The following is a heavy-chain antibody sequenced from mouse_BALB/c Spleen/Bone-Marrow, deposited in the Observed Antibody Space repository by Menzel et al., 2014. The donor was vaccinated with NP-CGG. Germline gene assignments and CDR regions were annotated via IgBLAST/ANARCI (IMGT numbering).Heavy chain of an antibody. J-gene: IGHJ3*02. CDR3: ARTYYYGSSSFKK. D-gene: IGHD1-1*01. V-gene: IGHV3-8*02. Sequence: EVKLMESGPSLVKPSQTLSLTCSVTGDSITTDYWNWIRQFPGDKLEYLGYISYSGITYYNPSLKSRISITRDTSKNQYYLQLKSVTTEDTATYYCARTYYYGSSSFKKWGQGALVTVSP. CDR1: GDSITTDY. CDR2: ISYSGIT.